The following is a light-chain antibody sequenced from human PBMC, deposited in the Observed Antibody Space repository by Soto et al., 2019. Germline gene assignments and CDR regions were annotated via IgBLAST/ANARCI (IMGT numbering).Light chain of an antibody. V-gene: IGKV1-9*01. CDR3: QQLNSYPWT. CDR2: AAS. J-gene: IGKJ1*01. Sequence: DIQLTQSPSFLSASVGDRVTITCRASQGISSYLAWYQQKPGKAPKLLIYAASTLQSGVPSRFSGSGYGTDFTLTISSLQPEDFATYHCQQLNSYPWTFGQGTKVEIK. CDR1: QGISSY.